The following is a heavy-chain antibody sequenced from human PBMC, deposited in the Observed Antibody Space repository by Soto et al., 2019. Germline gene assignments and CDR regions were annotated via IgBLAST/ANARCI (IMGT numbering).Heavy chain of an antibody. Sequence: SETLSLTCTVSGGFIIGGGYYWSWIRQHPGKGLEWIGYIYYSGSTYYNPSLKSRVTISVDTSKNQFSLKLSSVTAADTAVYYCARCLGIPSPFDYWGQGTLVTVSS. D-gene: IGHD7-27*01. CDR1: GGFIIGGGYY. CDR2: IYYSGST. J-gene: IGHJ4*02. V-gene: IGHV4-31*03. CDR3: ARCLGIPSPFDY.